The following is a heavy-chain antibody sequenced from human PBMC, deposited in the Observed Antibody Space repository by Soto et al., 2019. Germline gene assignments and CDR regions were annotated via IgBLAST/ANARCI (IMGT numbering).Heavy chain of an antibody. J-gene: IGHJ6*02. Sequence: SETLSLTCTVAGGSISSGDYYWSWIRQPPGKGLEWIGYIYYSGSTYYNPSLKSRVTISVDTSKNQFSLKLSSVTAADTAVYYCARGDGDLEWLSYYGMDVWGQGTTVTVSS. V-gene: IGHV4-30-4*01. CDR3: ARGDGDLEWLSYYGMDV. CDR1: GGSISSGDYY. CDR2: IYYSGST. D-gene: IGHD3-3*01.